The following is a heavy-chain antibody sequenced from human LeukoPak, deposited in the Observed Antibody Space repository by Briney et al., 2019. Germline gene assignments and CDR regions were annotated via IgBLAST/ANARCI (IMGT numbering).Heavy chain of an antibody. CDR1: GYTFTGYY. V-gene: IGHV1-18*04. J-gene: IGHJ4*02. D-gene: IGHD2-2*01. Sequence: SVKLSCKASGYTFTGYYMHWVRQPPRQGLEWMGWISTYNGNTIYAQKFQGRVTMTTDTSTDTDYMEMRSLRSDDTAVYYCARDDRGSCSSTTCPYFDYCGQRSLVIVAS. CDR3: ARDDRGSCSSTTCPYFDY. CDR2: ISTYNGNT.